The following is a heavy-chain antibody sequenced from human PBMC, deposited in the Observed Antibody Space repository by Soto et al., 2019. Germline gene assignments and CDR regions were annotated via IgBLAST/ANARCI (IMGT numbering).Heavy chain of an antibody. D-gene: IGHD2-21*02. V-gene: IGHV4-59*01. Sequence: SETLSLTCTVSGDSITTNYWSWIRQPPGKGLEWIGYFYYRKNTNYNPSLKSRVTISLDTSQNQFSLKLNSVTAADTAVYYCVRSWGHCGADCYDPDFDSWGRGTMVT. CDR3: VRSWGHCGADCYDPDFDS. CDR1: GDSITTNY. J-gene: IGHJ4*02. CDR2: FYYRKNT.